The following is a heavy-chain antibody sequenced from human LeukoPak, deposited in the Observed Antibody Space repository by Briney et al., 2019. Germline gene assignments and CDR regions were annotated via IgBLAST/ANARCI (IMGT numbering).Heavy chain of an antibody. CDR2: IKQDGSEK. J-gene: IGHJ3*02. V-gene: IGHV3-7*01. D-gene: IGHD6-13*01. CDR3: AREGIAAVDAFDI. Sequence: PGGSLRLSCAASGFTFSSYWMSWVRQAPGKGLEWVANIKQDGSEKYYVDSVKGRFTISRGNAKNSLYLQMNSLRAEDTAVYYCAREGIAAVDAFDIWGQGTMVTVSS. CDR1: GFTFSSYW.